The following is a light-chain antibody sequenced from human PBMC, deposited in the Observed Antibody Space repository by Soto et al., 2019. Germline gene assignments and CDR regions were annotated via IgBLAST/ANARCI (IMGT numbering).Light chain of an antibody. CDR3: HQLHTFPRT. V-gene: IGKV1-9*01. Sequence: DIQLTQSPSFLSASVGDRVTITCRASQGISTFLAWYQQKPGKAPNLLIYAASTLHDGVPSRFGGSGSGTEFTLTIRSLQPEDFATYYCHQLHTFPRTFGQGTKVEIK. CDR2: AAS. J-gene: IGKJ1*01. CDR1: QGISTF.